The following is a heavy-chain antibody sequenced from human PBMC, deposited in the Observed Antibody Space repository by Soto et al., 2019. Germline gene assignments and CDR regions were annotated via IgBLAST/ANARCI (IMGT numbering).Heavy chain of an antibody. J-gene: IGHJ4*02. Sequence: PGGLLRLSCAASGFTVSTKYMSWVRQAPGKGLEWVSVIYSGGSTFYADSVRGRFTISRDNSKNTVNLQMNSLRAEDTAVYYCARDPWAADYWGQGTLVTVSS. CDR3: ARDPWAADY. CDR1: GFTVSTKY. CDR2: IYSGGST. V-gene: IGHV3-66*01. D-gene: IGHD3-16*01.